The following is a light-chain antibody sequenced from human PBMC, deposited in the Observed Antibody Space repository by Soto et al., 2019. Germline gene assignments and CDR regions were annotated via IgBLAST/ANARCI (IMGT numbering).Light chain of an antibody. J-gene: IGKJ1*01. CDR3: QQSYSTPPGT. Sequence: MTQSPATLSVSPGERATLSCRASQTISSWLAWYQQKPGKAPKLLIYAASSLQSGVPSRFSGSGSGTDFTLTISSLQPEDFATYYCQQSYSTPPGTFGQGTKVDIK. CDR2: AAS. CDR1: QTISSW. V-gene: IGKV1-39*01.